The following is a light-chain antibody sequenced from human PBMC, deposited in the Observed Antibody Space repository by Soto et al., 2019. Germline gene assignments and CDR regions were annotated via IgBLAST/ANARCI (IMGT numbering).Light chain of an antibody. V-gene: IGKV3-15*01. J-gene: IGKJ5*01. CDR2: GAS. CDR3: HQRNQ. Sequence: EIVMTQSAASLSVSAGERATLSCRPSQSVGSNLAWYQQKPGQAPRLLIYGASTRATGIPARFSGSGSGTDFTLTISSVEPEDFAMYYCHQRNQFGQGTRLEIK. CDR1: QSVGSN.